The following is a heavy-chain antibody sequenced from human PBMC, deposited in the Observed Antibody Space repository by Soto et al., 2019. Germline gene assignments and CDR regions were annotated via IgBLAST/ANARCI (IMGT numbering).Heavy chain of an antibody. CDR3: ARALLASGWPPYYFDY. CDR1: GFTFSSYA. J-gene: IGHJ4*02. CDR2: ISYDGSNK. V-gene: IGHV3-30-3*01. D-gene: IGHD6-19*01. Sequence: GGSLRLSCAASGFTFSSYAMHWVRQAPGKGLEWVAVISYDGSNKYYADSVKGRFTISRDNSKNTLYLQMNSLRAEDTAVYYCARALLASGWPPYYFDYWGQGTLVTVSS.